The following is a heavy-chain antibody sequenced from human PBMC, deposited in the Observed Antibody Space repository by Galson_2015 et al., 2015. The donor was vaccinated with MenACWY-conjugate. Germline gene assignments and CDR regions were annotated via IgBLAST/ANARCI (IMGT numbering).Heavy chain of an antibody. CDR1: GFIFSTYW. CDR3: AKSPGASFYIDV. CDR2: ISSGGSST. J-gene: IGHJ4*02. D-gene: IGHD1-26*01. V-gene: IGHV3-74*01. Sequence: SLRLSCAASGFIFSTYWMHWVRQAPGKGLVWVAGISSGGSSTYYADSVKDRFTISRDNAKNTLYLQMKSLRPEDTAVCYCAKSPGASFYIDVWGQGTLVTVSS.